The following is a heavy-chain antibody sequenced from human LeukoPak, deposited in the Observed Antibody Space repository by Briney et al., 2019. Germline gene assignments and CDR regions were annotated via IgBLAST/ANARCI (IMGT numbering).Heavy chain of an antibody. Sequence: GGSLRLSCAASGFTFSSYWMSWVRQAPGKGLEWVANIKEDGGEKYSVDSVKGRFTISRDNAMNSLYLEMNSLRAEDTALYYCARVRVVVTAIGYYYYMDVWGKGTTVTVSS. D-gene: IGHD2-21*02. V-gene: IGHV3-7*03. J-gene: IGHJ6*03. CDR1: GFTFSSYW. CDR2: IKEDGGEK. CDR3: ARVRVVVTAIGYYYYMDV.